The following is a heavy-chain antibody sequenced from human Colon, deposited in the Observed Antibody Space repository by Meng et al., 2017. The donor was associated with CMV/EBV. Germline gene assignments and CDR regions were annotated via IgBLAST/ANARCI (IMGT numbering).Heavy chain of an antibody. J-gene: IGHJ4*02. D-gene: IGHD3-22*01. Sequence: SGFTFMSNAMLWVRQGPVTCVQWVSSISGTGGNTYYSDSVKGRLTISRDDSHNTLFLHMNSLRAEDTAVYYCSTAYYYDGSGYYFDYWGQGTLVTVSS. CDR2: ISGTGGNT. CDR3: STAYYYDGSGYYFDY. V-gene: IGHV3-23*01. CDR1: GFTFMSNA.